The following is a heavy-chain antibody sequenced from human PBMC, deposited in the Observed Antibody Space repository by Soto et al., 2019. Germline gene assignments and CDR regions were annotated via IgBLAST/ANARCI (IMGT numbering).Heavy chain of an antibody. Sequence: SLRLSCAASGFTFSSYAMSWVRQAPGKGLEWVSAISGSGGSTYYADSVKGRFTISRDNSKNTLYLRMNSLRAEDTAVYYCAKVQGDLKDDYYYYGMDVWGQGTTVTVSS. CDR3: AKVQGDLKDDYYYYGMDV. V-gene: IGHV3-23*01. D-gene: IGHD3-16*01. J-gene: IGHJ6*02. CDR2: ISGSGGST. CDR1: GFTFSSYA.